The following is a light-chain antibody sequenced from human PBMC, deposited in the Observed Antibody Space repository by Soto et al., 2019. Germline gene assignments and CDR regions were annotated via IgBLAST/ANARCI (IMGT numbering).Light chain of an antibody. Sequence: QSALTKVPSASGADGQRVTMSCSGGSSNIGSNTVSWYQHLPGTAPQLLIYSDTQRASGVADRFSGSKSGTSASLAISGLQSDDEADYYCAAWDDRLNGALFGTGTKVTVL. CDR1: SSNIGSNT. CDR2: SDT. J-gene: IGLJ1*01. CDR3: AAWDDRLNGAL. V-gene: IGLV1-44*01.